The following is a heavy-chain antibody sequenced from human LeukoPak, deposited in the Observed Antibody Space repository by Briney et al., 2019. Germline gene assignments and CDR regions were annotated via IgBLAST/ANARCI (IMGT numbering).Heavy chain of an antibody. CDR1: GFTFSSYA. J-gene: IGHJ4*02. CDR3: AKGRGIAAAANFFDY. Sequence: GGSLRLSCAASGFTFSSYAMSWVRQAPGKGLEWVSGISGSGGSTYYAASVKGRFTISRDNSKNTLYLQMNSLRAEDTAVYYCAKGRGIAAAANFFDYWGQGTLVTVSS. V-gene: IGHV3-23*01. CDR2: ISGSGGST. D-gene: IGHD6-13*01.